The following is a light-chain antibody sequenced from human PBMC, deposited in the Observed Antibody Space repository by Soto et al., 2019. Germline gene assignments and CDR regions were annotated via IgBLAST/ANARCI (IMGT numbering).Light chain of an antibody. CDR1: QSINNW. V-gene: IGKV1-5*01. Sequence: DIQMTQSPSTLSASVGDRVAITCRASQSINNWLAWYQQKPGKAPNLLIYDVSSLGSGVPSSFSGSGSGTEFTLTISSLQPDDFATYYCQHYNDYVVWTFGQGTKV. J-gene: IGKJ1*01. CDR2: DVS. CDR3: QHYNDYVVWT.